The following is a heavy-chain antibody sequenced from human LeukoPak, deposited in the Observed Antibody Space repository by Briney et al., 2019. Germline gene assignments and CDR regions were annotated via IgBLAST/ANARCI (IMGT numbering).Heavy chain of an antibody. CDR1: GYSFTSYW. V-gene: IGHV5-51*01. Sequence: GESLKISCKGSGYSFTSYWIGWVRQMPGKGLEWMAIIYPGDSDTRYSPSFQGQVTIAADKSISTAYLQWSSLKASDTAMYYCARRATFDYGDYGSFDPWGQGTLVTVSS. D-gene: IGHD4-17*01. J-gene: IGHJ5*02. CDR2: IYPGDSDT. CDR3: ARRATFDYGDYGSFDP.